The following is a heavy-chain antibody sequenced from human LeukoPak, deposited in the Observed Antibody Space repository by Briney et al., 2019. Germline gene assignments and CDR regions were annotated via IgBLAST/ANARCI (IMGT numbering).Heavy chain of an antibody. D-gene: IGHD3-3*01. J-gene: IGHJ4*02. V-gene: IGHV3-23*01. Sequence: PGGSLRLSCAASGFTFSSYAMSWVRQAPGKGQEWVSAISGSGGSTYYADSVKGRFTISRDNSKNTLYLQMHSLRAEDTAVYYCAKARLEWLLRPFDYWGQGTLVTVSS. CDR3: AKARLEWLLRPFDY. CDR2: ISGSGGST. CDR1: GFTFSSYA.